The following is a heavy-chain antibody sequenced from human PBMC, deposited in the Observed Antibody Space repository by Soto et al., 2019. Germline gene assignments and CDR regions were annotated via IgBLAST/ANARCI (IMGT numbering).Heavy chain of an antibody. V-gene: IGHV5-10-1*01. D-gene: IGHD2-15*01. Sequence: GESLKISYTGSGYSFTRYWISWVRQMPGKGLEWMGRIDPSDSYTNYSPSFQGHVTISADKSISTAYLQWSSLKASDTAMYYGARLYCSGGSCSRGRYGMDVWGQGTTVTVSS. J-gene: IGHJ6*02. CDR2: IDPSDSYT. CDR1: GYSFTRYW. CDR3: ARLYCSGGSCSRGRYGMDV.